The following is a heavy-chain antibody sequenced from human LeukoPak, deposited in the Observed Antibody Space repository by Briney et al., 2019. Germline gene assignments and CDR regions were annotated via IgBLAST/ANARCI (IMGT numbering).Heavy chain of an antibody. CDR2: ISYDGSNK. CDR3: AKADSGCFDY. D-gene: IGHD5-12*01. CDR1: GFTFSSYG. Sequence: GRSLRLSCAASGFTFSSYGMHWVRQAPGKGLEWVAVISYDGSNKYYADSVKGRFTISRDNSKNTLYLQMNSLRAEDTAVYYCAKADSGCFDYWGQGTLVTVSS. J-gene: IGHJ4*02. V-gene: IGHV3-30*18.